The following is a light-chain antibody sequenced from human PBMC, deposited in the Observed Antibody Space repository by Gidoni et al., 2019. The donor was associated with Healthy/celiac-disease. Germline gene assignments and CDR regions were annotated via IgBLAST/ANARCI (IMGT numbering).Light chain of an antibody. Sequence: EIVMTPSPATRSVSPGERATLSCRASQSVSSNLAWYQQKPGQAPRLLIYGASTRATGIPARFSGSGSGTEFTLTISSLQSEDFAVYYCQQYNNWPYTFGQXTKLEIK. J-gene: IGKJ2*01. CDR3: QQYNNWPYT. V-gene: IGKV3-15*01. CDR1: QSVSSN. CDR2: GAS.